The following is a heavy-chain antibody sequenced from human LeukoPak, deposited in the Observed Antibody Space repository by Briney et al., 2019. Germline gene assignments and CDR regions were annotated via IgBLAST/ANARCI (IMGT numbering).Heavy chain of an antibody. V-gene: IGHV3-7*01. D-gene: IGHD3-9*01. CDR2: IKQDGSEK. J-gene: IGHJ4*02. Sequence: GGSLRLSCAASGFTFSSYWMSWVRQAPGKGLEWVANIKQDGSEKYYVDSVKGRFTISRDNAKNSLYLQMNSLRAEDTAVYYCARDPYDILTGYYSLVYFDYWGQGTLVTVSS. CDR1: GFTFSSYW. CDR3: ARDPYDILTGYYSLVYFDY.